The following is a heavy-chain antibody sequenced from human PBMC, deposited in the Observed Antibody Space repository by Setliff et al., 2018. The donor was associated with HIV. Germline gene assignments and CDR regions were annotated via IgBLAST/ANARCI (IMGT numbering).Heavy chain of an antibody. Sequence: QSGGSLRLSCATSGFTFSTHWMTWVRQAPGKGLEWVANIKQDGSEKYYVDSVKGRFTISRDNAKNSLFLQMNSLRAEDTAIYYCAKPRGSYSSDSNFHWGDNYFFDYWGQGTLVTVSS. CDR1: GFTFSTHW. CDR2: IKQDGSEK. J-gene: IGHJ4*02. V-gene: IGHV3-7*03. CDR3: AKPRGSYSSDSNFHWGDNYFFDY. D-gene: IGHD3-22*01.